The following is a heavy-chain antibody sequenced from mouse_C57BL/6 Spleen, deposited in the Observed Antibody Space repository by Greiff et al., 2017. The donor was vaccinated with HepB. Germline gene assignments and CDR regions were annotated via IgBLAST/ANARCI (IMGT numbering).Heavy chain of an antibody. Sequence: EVQLQESGGGLVQPGGSMKLSCAASGFTFSDAWMDWVRQSPEKGLEWVAEIRNKANNHATYYAESVKGRFTISRDDSKSSVYLQMNSLRAEDTGIYYCTRPSTTVVYFDVWGTGTTVTVSS. D-gene: IGHD1-1*01. CDR2: IRNKANNHAT. V-gene: IGHV6-6*01. J-gene: IGHJ1*03. CDR3: TRPSTTVVYFDV. CDR1: GFTFSDAW.